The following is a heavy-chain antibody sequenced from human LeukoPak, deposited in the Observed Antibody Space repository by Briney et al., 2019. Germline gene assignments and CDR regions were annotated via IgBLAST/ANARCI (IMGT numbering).Heavy chain of an antibody. CDR3: AKDGGITMIVVGPADAFDI. Sequence: PGGSLRLSCAASGFTFSSYAMSWVRQAPGKGLEWVSAISGSGGSTYYADSVKGRFTISRDNSKNTLYLQMNSLRAEDTAVYYCAKDGGITMIVVGPADAFDIWGQGTMVTVSS. D-gene: IGHD3-22*01. J-gene: IGHJ3*02. CDR1: GFTFSSYA. V-gene: IGHV3-23*01. CDR2: ISGSGGST.